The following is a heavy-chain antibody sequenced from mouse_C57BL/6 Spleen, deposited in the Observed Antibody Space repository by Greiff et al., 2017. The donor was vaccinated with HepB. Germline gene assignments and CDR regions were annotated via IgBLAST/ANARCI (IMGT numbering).Heavy chain of an antibody. CDR1: GYTFTSYG. V-gene: IGHV1-81*01. J-gene: IGHJ1*03. D-gene: IGHD1-1*02. Sequence: VQVVESGAELARPGASVKLSCKASGYTFTSYGISWVKQRTGQGLEWIGEIYPRSGNTYYNEKFKGKATLTADKSSSTAYMELRSLTSEDSAVYFCARGGYYWYFDVWGTGTTVTVSS. CDR2: IYPRSGNT. CDR3: ARGGYYWYFDV.